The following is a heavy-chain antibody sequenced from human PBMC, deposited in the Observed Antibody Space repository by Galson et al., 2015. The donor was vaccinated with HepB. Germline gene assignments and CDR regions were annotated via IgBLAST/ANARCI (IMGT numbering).Heavy chain of an antibody. CDR3: AKVSRLGYCSGGSCQDEKPQYYYYYGMDV. V-gene: IGHV3-23*01. Sequence: SLRLSCAASGFTFSSYAMSWVRQAPGKGLEWVSAISGSGGSTYYADSVKGRFTISRDNSKNTLYLQMNSLRAEDTAVYYCAKVSRLGYCSGGSCQDEKPQYYYYYGMDVWGQGTTVTVSS. CDR2: ISGSGGST. D-gene: IGHD2-15*01. J-gene: IGHJ6*02. CDR1: GFTFSSYA.